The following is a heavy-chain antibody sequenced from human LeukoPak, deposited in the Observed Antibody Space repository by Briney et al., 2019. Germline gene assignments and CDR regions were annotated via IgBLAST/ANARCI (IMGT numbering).Heavy chain of an antibody. J-gene: IGHJ3*02. V-gene: IGHV3-53*01. D-gene: IGHD3/OR15-3a*01. Sequence: PGGSLRLSCAASGFTVSGTYMSWVRRAAGKGWEWVSTIYDAGSTSYADSVKGRFTISRDNAKNTLYLQMNSLRAEDTAVYYCARTVTDAFDIWGQGTMVTVSS. CDR3: ARTVTDAFDI. CDR1: GFTVSGTY. CDR2: IYDAGST.